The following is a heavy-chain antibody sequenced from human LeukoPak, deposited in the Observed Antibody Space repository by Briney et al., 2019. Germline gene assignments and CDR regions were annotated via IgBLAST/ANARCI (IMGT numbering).Heavy chain of an antibody. CDR1: GYTFTGYY. CDR2: INPNSGGT. CDR3: ATAWWFYSEFVVVPAAEVGFDP. Sequence: ASVKVSCKASGYTFTGYYMHWVRQAPGQGLEWMGWINPNSGGTNYAQKFQGRVTMTRDTSISTAYMELSRLRSDDTAAYYCATAWWFYSEFVVVPAAEVGFDPWGQETLVTVSS. J-gene: IGHJ5*02. V-gene: IGHV1-2*02. D-gene: IGHD2-2*01.